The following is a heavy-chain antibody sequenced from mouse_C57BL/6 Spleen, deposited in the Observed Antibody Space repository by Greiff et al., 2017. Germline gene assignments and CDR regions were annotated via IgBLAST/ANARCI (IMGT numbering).Heavy chain of an antibody. CDR1: GYTFTSYG. J-gene: IGHJ3*01. CDR2: IYIGNGYT. CDR3: ARRSTTEGWFAY. D-gene: IGHD2-14*01. Sequence: VQLQQSGAELVRPGSSVKMSCKTSGYTFTSYGINWVKQRPGQGLEWIGYIYIGNGYTEYTEKFKGKATLTSDTSSSTAYMQLSSLTSEESAICFCARRSTTEGWFAYWGQGTRVTVSA. V-gene: IGHV1-58*01.